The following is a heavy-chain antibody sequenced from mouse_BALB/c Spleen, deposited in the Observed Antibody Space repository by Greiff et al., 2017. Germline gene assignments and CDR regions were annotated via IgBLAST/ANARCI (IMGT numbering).Heavy chain of an antibody. CDR2: ISSGGGST. V-gene: IGHV5-12-1*01. Sequence: VQLQQSGGGLVKPGGSLKLSCAASGFAFSSYDMSWVRQTPEKRLEWVAYISSGGGSTYYPDTVKGRFTISRDNAKNTLYLQMSSLKSEDTAMYYCARGLYYAMDYWGQGTSVTVSS. CDR3: ARGLYYAMDY. CDR1: GFAFSSYD. J-gene: IGHJ4*01.